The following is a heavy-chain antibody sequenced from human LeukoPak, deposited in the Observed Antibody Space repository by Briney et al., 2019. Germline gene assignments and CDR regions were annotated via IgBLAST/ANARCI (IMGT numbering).Heavy chain of an antibody. CDR3: TGYGLDY. CDR1: GFTVNSNY. Sequence: GGSLRLSCAASGFTVNSNYMSWVRQAPGKGLEWVSVIYSGGSAYYADSVKGRFTISRDNSKNTLYFQMNSLGADDTAIYYCTGYGLDYWGQGTLVTVSS. V-gene: IGHV3-53*01. CDR2: IYSGGSA. D-gene: IGHD5-18*01. J-gene: IGHJ4*02.